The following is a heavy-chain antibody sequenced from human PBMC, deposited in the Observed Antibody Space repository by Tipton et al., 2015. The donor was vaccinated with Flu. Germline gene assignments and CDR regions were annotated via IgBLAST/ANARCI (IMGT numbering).Heavy chain of an antibody. CDR3: ARRDYSNYVSEPKNWFDP. Sequence: TLSLTCTVSGGSVSSGSYYWTWIRQPAGKGLEWIGNVHRTGSPYYNPSLRSRVTIAVDGPKNQLSLRLTSVTAADTAVYYCARRDYSNYVSEPKNWFDPWGQGTLVTVSS. V-gene: IGHV4-61*09. D-gene: IGHD4-11*01. CDR2: VHRTGSP. J-gene: IGHJ5*02. CDR1: GGSVSSGSYY.